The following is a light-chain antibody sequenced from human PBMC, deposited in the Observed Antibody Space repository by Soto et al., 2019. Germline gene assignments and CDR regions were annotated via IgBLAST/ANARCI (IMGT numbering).Light chain of an antibody. J-gene: IGLJ2*01. V-gene: IGLV2-11*01. CDR1: SSDVGYYNY. Sequence: QYALTQPRSVSGSPGQSVTISCTGTSSDVGYYNYVSWYQQHPGKAPKLMIYDVSKRPSGVPDRFSGSKSGNTASLTISGLQAEDEADYYCCSYAGSYTLAFGGGTKLTVL. CDR3: CSYAGSYTLA. CDR2: DVS.